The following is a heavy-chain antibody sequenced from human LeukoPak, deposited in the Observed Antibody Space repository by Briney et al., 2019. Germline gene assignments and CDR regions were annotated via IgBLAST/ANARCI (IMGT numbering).Heavy chain of an antibody. CDR3: ASLPMVRGRGYYYMDV. D-gene: IGHD3-10*01. CDR1: GGSISSGSYY. CDR2: IYTSGST. J-gene: IGHJ6*03. Sequence: PSETLSLTCTVSGGSISSGSYYWSWIRQPAGKGLEWIGRIYTSGSTNYNPSLKSRVTISVDTSKNQFSLKLSSVTAADTAVYYCASLPMVRGRGYYYMDVWGKGTTVTISS. V-gene: IGHV4-61*02.